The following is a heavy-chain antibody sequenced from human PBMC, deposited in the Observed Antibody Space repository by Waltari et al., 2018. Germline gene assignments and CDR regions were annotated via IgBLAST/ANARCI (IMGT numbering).Heavy chain of an antibody. V-gene: IGHV4-59*02. D-gene: IGHD3-22*01. CDR2: VYYTGRT. CDR3: ARNYDTNGRYRIPYWSFDL. J-gene: IGHJ2*01. Sequence: QVHLQESGPGLVKPSGILSLSCTVSGGPVHCPYLNLLRQSPGRGLEWIGLVYYTGRTDYNPSLRSRVTMSMDTSRSQFSLRLTSVTAADTAVYYCARNYDTNGRYRIPYWSFDLWGPGTLVSVSS. CDR1: GGPVHCPY.